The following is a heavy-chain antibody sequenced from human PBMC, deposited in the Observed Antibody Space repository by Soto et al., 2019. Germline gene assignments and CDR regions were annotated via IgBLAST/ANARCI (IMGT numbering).Heavy chain of an antibody. CDR3: AKDLNNWKSVAEC. Sequence: EVQLLESGGGLVQPGASLRLSCAASGFTFSSYAMSWVRQAPGKGLEWVSDISGSGDKKHYADSVKGRFTISRDNAKNTLYLQMNSLRAEDTAVYFCAKDLNNWKSVAECWGQGTLVSVSA. CDR2: ISGSGDKK. J-gene: IGHJ4*02. D-gene: IGHD1-20*01. V-gene: IGHV3-23*01. CDR1: GFTFSSYA.